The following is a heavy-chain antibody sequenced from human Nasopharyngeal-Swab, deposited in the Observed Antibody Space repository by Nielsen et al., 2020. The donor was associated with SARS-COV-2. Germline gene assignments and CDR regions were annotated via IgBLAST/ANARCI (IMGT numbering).Heavy chain of an antibody. Sequence: GESLKISCAASGFTFSNAWMSWVRQAPGKGLEWVGRIKSKTDGGTTGYAAPVKGRFTISRDDSKNTLYLQMNSLRAEDTAVYYCARETKYYDFWSGYYNSLSTYYYYYMDVWGKGTTVTVSS. CDR2: IKSKTDGGTT. V-gene: IGHV3-15*01. D-gene: IGHD3-3*01. J-gene: IGHJ6*03. CDR3: ARETKYYDFWSGYYNSLSTYYYYYMDV. CDR1: GFTFSNAW.